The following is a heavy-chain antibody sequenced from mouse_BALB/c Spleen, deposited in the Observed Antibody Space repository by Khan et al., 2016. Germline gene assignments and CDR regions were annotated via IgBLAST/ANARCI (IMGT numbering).Heavy chain of an antibody. J-gene: IGHJ2*01. V-gene: IGHV4-1*02. CDR2: INPDSSKI. D-gene: IGHD1-2*01. Sequence: EVKLLESGGGLVQPGGSLKLSCAASGFDFSRYWMSWVRQAPGKGLEWIGEINPDSSKINYTPSLKDKFIISRDNANNTLYLQMSKVRSEDTALXCCARLHDCGYMNYWGQGTTLTVSS. CDR3: ARLHDCGYMNY. CDR1: GFDFSRYW.